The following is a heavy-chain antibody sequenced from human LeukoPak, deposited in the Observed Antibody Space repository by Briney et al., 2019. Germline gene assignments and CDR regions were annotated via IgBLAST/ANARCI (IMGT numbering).Heavy chain of an antibody. J-gene: IGHJ3*02. CDR2: IYTSGST. Sequence: SETLSLTCTVSGGSISSGSHYWSWIRQPAGKGLEWIGRIYTSGSTNYNPSLKSRVTISVDTSKNQFSLKLSPVTAADTAVYYCAREYRESYYYGSGSYYPSGDAFDIWGQGTMVTVSS. D-gene: IGHD3-10*01. CDR3: AREYRESYYYGSGSYYPSGDAFDI. CDR1: GGSISSGSHY. V-gene: IGHV4-61*02.